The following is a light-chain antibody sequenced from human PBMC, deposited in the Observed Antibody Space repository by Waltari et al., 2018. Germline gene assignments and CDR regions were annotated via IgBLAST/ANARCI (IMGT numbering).Light chain of an antibody. CDR3: QQYYSLRT. CDR1: QSFFHRSNNRNY. Sequence: DTVMTASLVSLAVSQGVRATVNAKAGQSFFHRSNNRNYLAWYQQKPGQPPKLLISGTSTRESGVPERFSGSGSGTDFTLTISSLQAEDVAVYYCQQYYSLRTFGQGTKVEIK. V-gene: IGKV4-1*01. J-gene: IGKJ1*01. CDR2: GTS.